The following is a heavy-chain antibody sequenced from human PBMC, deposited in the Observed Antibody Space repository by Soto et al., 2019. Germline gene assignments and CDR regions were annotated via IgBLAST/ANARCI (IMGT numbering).Heavy chain of an antibody. CDR1: GFIVSVKY. D-gene: IGHD4-17*01. J-gene: IGHJ5*02. V-gene: IGHV3-66*01. CDR2: IYDAGST. Sequence: EVQLVESGGGLVQPGGSLRVSCAASGFIVSVKYVNWVRQAPGKGLEWVSIIYDAGSTYYADSVKGRFTISRDNSKNTVYLQMNSLRAEDTAVYYCARGDGDYGRRLDPWGQGTLVTVSS. CDR3: ARGDGDYGRRLDP.